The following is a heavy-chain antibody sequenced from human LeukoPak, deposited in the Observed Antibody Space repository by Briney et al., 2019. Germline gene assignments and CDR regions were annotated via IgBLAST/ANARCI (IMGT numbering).Heavy chain of an antibody. Sequence: GGSLRLSCATSGFTFSDYWMSWVRQAPGKRLEWVANIKQNGIEKYHVDPVKGRFTISRDNAKNSLDLQMTSLRVEDTAMYYCARACNKSGCPYYFDSWGQGTLVTVSS. D-gene: IGHD2/OR15-2a*01. CDR2: IKQNGIEK. CDR1: GFTFSDYW. CDR3: ARACNKSGCPYYFDS. V-gene: IGHV3-7*03. J-gene: IGHJ4*02.